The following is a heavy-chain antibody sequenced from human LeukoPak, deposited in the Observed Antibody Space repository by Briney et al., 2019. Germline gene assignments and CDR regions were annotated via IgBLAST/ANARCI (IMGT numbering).Heavy chain of an antibody. Sequence: SETLSLTCTVSGGAITGSSYYWGWIRQSPGKGLEWIGSLYYSGSIYYNPSLKSRVTMSADTSKNQFPLKLNSLTAADRAVYYCARQYYDRTGYYYFDYWDQGTLVTVSS. V-gene: IGHV4-39*01. CDR2: LYYSGSI. D-gene: IGHD3-22*01. J-gene: IGHJ4*02. CDR3: ARQYYDRTGYYYFDY. CDR1: GGAITGSSYY.